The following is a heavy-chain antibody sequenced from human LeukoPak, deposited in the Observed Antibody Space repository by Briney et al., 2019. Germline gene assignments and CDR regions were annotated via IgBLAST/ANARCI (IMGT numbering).Heavy chain of an antibody. CDR3: ARPGVGAPPNWYFDL. CDR1: GGSLSSYY. CDR2: IYTSGST. D-gene: IGHD1-26*01. Sequence: PSETLSLTCTVSGGSLSSYYWSWLRQPAGKGLEWIGRIYTSGSTNYNPSLKSQVTMSVDTSKNQCSLRLSSVTAADTAVYYCARPGVGAPPNWYFDLWGRGTLVTVSS. J-gene: IGHJ2*01. V-gene: IGHV4-4*07.